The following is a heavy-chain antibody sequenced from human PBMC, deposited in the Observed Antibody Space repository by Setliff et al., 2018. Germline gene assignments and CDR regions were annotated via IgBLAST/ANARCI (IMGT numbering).Heavy chain of an antibody. V-gene: IGHV4-4*07. Sequence: PSETLSLTCTVSGGSMTSYYWSWIQQPAGKGLEWIGRICGSENTIGRICRGSNTHYNPSLQSRVTMSLDTSTNQFSLRLSSVTAADTAVYYCARTSRDGATYMDVWGKGTTVTVSS. CDR1: GGSMTSYY. D-gene: IGHD3-10*01. CDR2: ICRGSNT. J-gene: IGHJ6*03. CDR3: ARTSRDGATYMDV.